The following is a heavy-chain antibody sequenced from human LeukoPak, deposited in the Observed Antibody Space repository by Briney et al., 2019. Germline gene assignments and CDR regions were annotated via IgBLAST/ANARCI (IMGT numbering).Heavy chain of an antibody. Sequence: PGGSLRLSCAASGFTFSSYAMSWVRQAPGEGLEWVSTVSGSSDTTYYSDSVKGRFTISRDNSKNTLYLQMSSLRAEDTAVYYCVKESGFMVAPNSAFDIWGQGTMVTVSS. CDR3: VKESGFMVAPNSAFDI. D-gene: IGHD4/OR15-4a*01. J-gene: IGHJ3*02. V-gene: IGHV3-23*01. CDR1: GFTFSSYA. CDR2: VSGSSDTT.